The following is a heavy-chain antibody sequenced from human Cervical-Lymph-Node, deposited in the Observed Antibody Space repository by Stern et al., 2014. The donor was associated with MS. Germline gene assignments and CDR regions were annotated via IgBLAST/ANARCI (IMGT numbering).Heavy chain of an antibody. CDR2: IIPIFGTA. V-gene: IGHV1-69*01. CDR1: GGTFSSYA. Sequence: VQLLESGAEVKKPGASVKVSCKASGGTFSSYAISWVRQAPGQGLEWMGGIIPIFGTANYAQKFQGRVTITADESTSTAYMELSSLRSEDTAVYYCASVSGSYHGHFQHWGQGTLVTVSS. CDR3: ASVSGSYHGHFQH. D-gene: IGHD1-26*01. J-gene: IGHJ1*01.